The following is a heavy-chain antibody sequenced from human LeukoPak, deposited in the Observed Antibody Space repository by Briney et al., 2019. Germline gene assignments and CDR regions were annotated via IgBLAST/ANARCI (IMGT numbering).Heavy chain of an antibody. CDR1: GFTFSRFA. CDR3: AKAGMTRFDY. J-gene: IGHJ4*02. Sequence: GGSLRLSCAASGFTFSRFAMSWVRQAPGKGLEWVSGFSGSGGSTYYADSVKGRFTISRDNSKNTLYLLMNSLRVEDTAVYYCAKAGMTRFDYWGQGIMVTVSS. D-gene: IGHD1-20*01. V-gene: IGHV3-23*01. CDR2: FSGSGGST.